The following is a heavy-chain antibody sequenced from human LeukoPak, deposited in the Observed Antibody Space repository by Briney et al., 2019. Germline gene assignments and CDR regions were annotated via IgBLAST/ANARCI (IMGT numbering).Heavy chain of an antibody. J-gene: IGHJ4*02. CDR1: GFAFSTYA. Sequence: GGSLRLSCAASGFAFSTYAILWFRQAPGKGLAWVSEISGSGGSTYYGDSVRARFTISRDNAEDTLYLQMNSLRAEDTAVYYCARGVDWGQGTLVTVSS. CDR2: ISGSGGST. V-gene: IGHV3-23*01. D-gene: IGHD2-15*01. CDR3: ARGVD.